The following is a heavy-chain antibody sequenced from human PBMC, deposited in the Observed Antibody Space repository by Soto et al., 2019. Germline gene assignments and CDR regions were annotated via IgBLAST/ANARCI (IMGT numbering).Heavy chain of an antibody. CDR3: ARLRGSSWYANYYYGMDV. CDR1: GFTFSSYS. J-gene: IGHJ6*02. CDR2: ISSSSYI. D-gene: IGHD6-13*01. V-gene: IGHV3-21*01. Sequence: TGGSLRLSCAASGFTFSSYSMNWVRQAPGKGLEWVSSISSSSYIYYADSVKGRFTISRDNAKNSLYLQMNSLRAEDTAVYYCARLRGSSWYANYYYGMDVWGQGTTVTVSS.